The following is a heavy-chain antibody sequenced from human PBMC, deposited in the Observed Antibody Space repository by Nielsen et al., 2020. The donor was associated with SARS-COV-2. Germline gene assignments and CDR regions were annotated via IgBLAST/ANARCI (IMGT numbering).Heavy chain of an antibody. V-gene: IGHV1-69*13. Sequence: SVKVSCKASGYTFTSYGISWVRQAPGQGLEWMGGIIPIFGTANYAQKFQGRVTITADESTSTAYMELSSLRSEDTAVYYCARAMVRGVPSDFDYWGQGTLVTVSS. CDR1: GYTFTSYG. CDR3: ARAMVRGVPSDFDY. J-gene: IGHJ4*02. CDR2: IIPIFGTA. D-gene: IGHD3-10*01.